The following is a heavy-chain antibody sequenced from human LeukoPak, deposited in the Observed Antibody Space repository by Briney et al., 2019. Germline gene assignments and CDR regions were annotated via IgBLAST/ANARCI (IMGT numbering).Heavy chain of an antibody. V-gene: IGHV3-7*02. J-gene: IGHJ4*02. CDR3: VVLGENY. Sequence: PGGSLRLSCAAARFTFRRYWMSWGRQASGKGLEWVANIKQDGSEKYYVDSVKGRFSISRDNAKNSRYLQMDSLGDEDTAARFCVVLGENYWGQGTLVTVSS. D-gene: IGHD3-10*02. CDR1: RFTFRRYW. CDR2: IKQDGSEK.